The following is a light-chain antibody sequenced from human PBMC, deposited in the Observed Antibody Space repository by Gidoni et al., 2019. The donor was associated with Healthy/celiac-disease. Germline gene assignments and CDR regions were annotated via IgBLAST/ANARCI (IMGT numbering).Light chain of an antibody. CDR1: SSDVGSYNR. J-gene: IGLJ3*02. Sequence: QSALTQPASVAGSPGQSVTISCTGTSSDVGSYNRVSWYQQPPGTAPKLMIYDVSNRPSGVPDRFSASKSGNTASLTISGLPAEDEADYYCSSYTSSSPWVFGGVTKLTVL. CDR3: SSYTSSSPWV. V-gene: IGLV2-18*02. CDR2: DVS.